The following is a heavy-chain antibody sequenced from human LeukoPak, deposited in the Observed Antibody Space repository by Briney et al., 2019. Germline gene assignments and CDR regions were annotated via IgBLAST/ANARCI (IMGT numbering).Heavy chain of an antibody. Sequence: EAGGSLRLSCAASGFTFSSYAMSWVRQAPGMGLEWVSAMSGSGGSIYYADSVKGRFTISRDNAKNTLYLQMNSLRVEDTAVYYCARGRPHGNDYWGQGTLVTVSS. D-gene: IGHD4-23*01. CDR1: GFTFSSYA. J-gene: IGHJ4*02. V-gene: IGHV3-23*01. CDR3: ARGRPHGNDY. CDR2: MSGSGGSI.